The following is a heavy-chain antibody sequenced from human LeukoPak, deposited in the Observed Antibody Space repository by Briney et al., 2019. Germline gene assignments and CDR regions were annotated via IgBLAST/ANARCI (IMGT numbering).Heavy chain of an antibody. CDR1: GYTFTSYV. D-gene: IGHD3-10*01. CDR2: ISTYNGNT. V-gene: IGHV1-18*01. Sequence: ASVKVSCKASGYTFTSYVISGVRQAPGQGLEWMGWISTYNGNTNYAQKLQGRVTMTTDTSTSTAYMELRSMRSDDTAVYYCARYWKINYYGSAYYSGMDVWGQGTTVTVSS. J-gene: IGHJ6*02. CDR3: ARYWKINYYGSAYYSGMDV.